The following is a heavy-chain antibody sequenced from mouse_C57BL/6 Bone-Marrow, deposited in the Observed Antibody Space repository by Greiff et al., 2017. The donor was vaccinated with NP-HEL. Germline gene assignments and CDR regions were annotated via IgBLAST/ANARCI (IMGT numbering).Heavy chain of an antibody. CDR1: GYTFTSYG. J-gene: IGHJ1*03. V-gene: IGHV1-81*01. D-gene: IGHD2-2*01. CDR2: IYPRSGNT. CDR3: ARWGLWLRRRRWYFDV. Sequence: VKLQESGAELARPGASVKLSCKASGYTFTSYGISWVKQRTGQGLEWIGEIYPRSGNTYYNEKFKGKATLTADKSSSTAYMELRSLTSEDSAVYFCARWGLWLRRRRWYFDVWGTGTTVTVSS.